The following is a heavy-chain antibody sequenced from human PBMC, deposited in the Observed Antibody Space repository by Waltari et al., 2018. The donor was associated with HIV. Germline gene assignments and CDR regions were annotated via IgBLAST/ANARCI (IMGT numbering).Heavy chain of an antibody. CDR1: GGSISSSSYY. CDR2: IYYSGRT. Sequence: QLQLQESGPGLVKPSETLSLTCTVSGGSISSSSYYWGWIRQPPGKGLEWIGSIYYSGRTYYNPSLKGRVTISVDTSKNQFSLKLSSVTAADTAVYYCARHVVGASGWFDPWGQGTLVTVSS. CDR3: ARHVVGASGWFDP. J-gene: IGHJ5*02. V-gene: IGHV4-39*01. D-gene: IGHD1-26*01.